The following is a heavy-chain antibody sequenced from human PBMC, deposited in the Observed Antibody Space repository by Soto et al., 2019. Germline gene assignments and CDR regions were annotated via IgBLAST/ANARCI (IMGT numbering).Heavy chain of an antibody. J-gene: IGHJ4*02. CDR2: LYWGDDN. D-gene: IGHD6-19*01. V-gene: IGHV2-5*02. CDR3: AHGSGWLSDY. Sequence: QITLKESGPTLVKPTQTLTLTCTFSGFSLSTSGVGVGWIRQPPGKALEWLALLYWGDDNRYNPSLRSRLTLTKDTSKNQVVLTMTNMDPVDTATYYCAHGSGWLSDYWGQGTLVTVSS. CDR1: GFSLSTSGVG.